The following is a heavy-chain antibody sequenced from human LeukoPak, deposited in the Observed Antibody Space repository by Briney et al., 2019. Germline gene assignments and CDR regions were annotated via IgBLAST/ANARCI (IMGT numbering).Heavy chain of an antibody. V-gene: IGHV3-30*03. CDR2: ISKDGNNK. D-gene: IGHD3-22*01. CDR3: ARSYYDSSGLYYFDY. Sequence: GGSLRLSCAASGFTFNYYGLSWVRQAPGKGLEWAVVISKDGNNKYYADSVKGRFTISRDNSKKTLYLQMNNLTAEDTAVYYCARSYYDSSGLYYFDYWGQGVLVTVSS. J-gene: IGHJ4*02. CDR1: GFTFNYYG.